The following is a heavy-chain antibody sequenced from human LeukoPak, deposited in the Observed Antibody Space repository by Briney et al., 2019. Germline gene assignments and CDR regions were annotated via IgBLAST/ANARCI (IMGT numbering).Heavy chain of an antibody. V-gene: IGHV3-23*01. CDR1: GFTFSSHA. CDR3: AKSDSGSYPLYYFDY. J-gene: IGHJ4*02. CDR2: ISGSGGST. D-gene: IGHD1-26*01. Sequence: PGGSLRLSCTPSGFTFSSHAMSWVRQAPGKGLEWVSAISGSGGSTYYADSVKGRFTISRDNSKNTLYLQMNSLRAEDTAVYYCAKSDSGSYPLYYFDYWGQGTLVTVSS.